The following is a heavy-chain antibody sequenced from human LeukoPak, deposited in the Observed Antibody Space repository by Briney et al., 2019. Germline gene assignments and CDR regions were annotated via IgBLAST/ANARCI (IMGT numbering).Heavy chain of an antibody. CDR3: ARATPYDSSGYYYDTYYYYGMDV. CDR2: ISAYNGNT. V-gene: IGHV1-18*01. J-gene: IGHJ6*02. CDR1: GYTLTELS. D-gene: IGHD3-22*01. Sequence: VASVKVSCKVSGYTLTELSMHWVRQAPGQGLEWMGWISAYNGNTNYAQKLQGRVTTTTDTSTSTAYMELRSLRSDDTAVYYCARATPYDSSGYYYDTYYYYGMDVWGQGTTVTVSS.